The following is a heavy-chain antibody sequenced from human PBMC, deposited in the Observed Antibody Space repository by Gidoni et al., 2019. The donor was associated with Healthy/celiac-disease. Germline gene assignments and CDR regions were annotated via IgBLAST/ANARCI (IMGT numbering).Heavy chain of an antibody. Sequence: EVQLVESGGGLVQPGRSLRLSCAASGFTFDDYAMHWVRQAPGKGLEWVSGISWNSGSIGYADSVKGRFTISRDNAKNSLYLQMNSLRAEDTALYYCAKDREGSSWRGFFDYWGQGTLVTVSS. J-gene: IGHJ4*02. CDR2: ISWNSGSI. V-gene: IGHV3-9*01. CDR1: GFTFDDYA. D-gene: IGHD6-13*01. CDR3: AKDREGSSWRGFFDY.